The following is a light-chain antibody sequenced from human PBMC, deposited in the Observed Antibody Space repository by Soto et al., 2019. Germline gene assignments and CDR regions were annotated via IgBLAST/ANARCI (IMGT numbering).Light chain of an antibody. V-gene: IGLV7-46*01. J-gene: IGLJ7*01. CDR1: TGDVTNGRW. CDR3: LLFDHGVAV. CDR2: DTS. Sequence: QAVVTQEPSLTVSPGGTVTLTCGSSTGDVTNGRWPYWFQQRPGQVPRTLMHDTSNKHSWTPARFSGSLLGGKAALTLSGAQPEDEAAYYCLLFDHGVAVFGGGTQLTVL.